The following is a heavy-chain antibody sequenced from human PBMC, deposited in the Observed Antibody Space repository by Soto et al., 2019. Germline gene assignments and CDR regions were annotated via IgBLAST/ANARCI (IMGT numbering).Heavy chain of an antibody. CDR1: GDTFSSYA. CDR3: ARGGFSSSWRFDY. D-gene: IGHD6-13*01. J-gene: IGHJ4*02. CDR2: IVPFIGTT. V-gene: IGHV1-69*06. Sequence: QVQLVQSGAEVRKPGSSVKVSCKASGDTFSSYAISWVRQAPGQGLEWMGGIVPFIGTTNYAQNFQGRVTITADKSTRTTYMELTILRSEDTAVYYCARGGFSSSWRFDYWGQGALVNVSS.